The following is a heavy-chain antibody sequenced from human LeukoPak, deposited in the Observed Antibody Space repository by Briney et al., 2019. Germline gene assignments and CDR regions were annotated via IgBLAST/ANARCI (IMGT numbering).Heavy chain of an antibody. CDR1: GFTFDDYA. V-gene: IGHV3-9*01. CDR3: ARAQKYSYDAFDI. D-gene: IGHD4-11*01. Sequence: GGSLRLSCAASGFTFDDYAMHWVRQAPGKGLEWVSGISWNSGSLGYADSVKGRFTISRDNAKNSLYLQMNSLSAEDTAVYYCARAQKYSYDAFDIWGQGTMVIVSS. CDR2: ISWNSGSL. J-gene: IGHJ3*02.